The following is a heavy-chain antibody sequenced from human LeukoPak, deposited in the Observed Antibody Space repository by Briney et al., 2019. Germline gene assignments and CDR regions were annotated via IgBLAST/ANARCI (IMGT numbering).Heavy chain of an antibody. V-gene: IGHV1-24*01. J-gene: IGHJ4*02. CDR2: FDPGDGET. D-gene: IGHD5/OR15-5a*01. Sequence: ASVKVSCKVSGYTLSDSSMHWVRQAPGKGLEWMGGFDPGDGETIYTQKFQGRVTMTEDTSTDTAYMELSSLRSEDTAVYYCAAGGVYDLFDYWGQGTLVTVSS. CDR3: AAGGVYDLFDY. CDR1: GYTLSDSS.